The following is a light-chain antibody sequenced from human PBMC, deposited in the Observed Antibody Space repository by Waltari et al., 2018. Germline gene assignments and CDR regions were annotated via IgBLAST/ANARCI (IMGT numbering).Light chain of an antibody. CDR2: EVN. CDR3: NSFTDSVTWV. J-gene: IGLJ3*02. V-gene: IGLV2-14*01. CDR1: SSDVAGPNH. Sequence: QSALTQPASVSGSPGESITISRTGTSSDVAGPNHVSWYQHHPGKAPKLMIHEVNKRPSGVSNRFSGSKSGNTASLTISGLQAEDEADYYCNSFTDSVTWVFGGGTKLTVL.